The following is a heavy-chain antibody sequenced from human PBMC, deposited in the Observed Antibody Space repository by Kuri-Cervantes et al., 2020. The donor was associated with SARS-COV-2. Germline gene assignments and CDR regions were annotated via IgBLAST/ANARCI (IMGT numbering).Heavy chain of an antibody. CDR2: MNPNSGNT. Sequence: SVKVSCKASGYTFTSYGISWVRQAPGQGLEWMGWMNPNSGNTGYVEKFQGRVTMTRNTSISTAYMELSSLRSEDTAVYYCVREGAIFGANWFDPWGQGTPVTVSS. J-gene: IGHJ5*02. D-gene: IGHD3-3*01. CDR3: VREGAIFGANWFDP. V-gene: IGHV1-8*02. CDR1: GYTFTSYG.